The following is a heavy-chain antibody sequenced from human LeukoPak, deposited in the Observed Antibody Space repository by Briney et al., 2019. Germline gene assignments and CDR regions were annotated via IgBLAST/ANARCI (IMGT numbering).Heavy chain of an antibody. Sequence: SGGSLRLSCAASGLTFSSYSMNWVRQAPGKGLEWVSYISSSSSTIYYADSVKGRFTISRDNAKNSLYLQMNSLRAEDTAVYYCARDQGENWFDPWGQGTLVTVSS. CDR3: ARDQGENWFDP. V-gene: IGHV3-48*01. D-gene: IGHD3-16*01. J-gene: IGHJ5*02. CDR1: GLTFSSYS. CDR2: ISSSSSTI.